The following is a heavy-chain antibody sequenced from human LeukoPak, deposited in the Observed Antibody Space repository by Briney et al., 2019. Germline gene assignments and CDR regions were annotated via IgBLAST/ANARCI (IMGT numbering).Heavy chain of an antibody. Sequence: GRSLRLFCAASGFTFSSYAMHWVRQAPGKGLEWVAVISYDGSNKYYADSVKGRFTISRDNSKNTLYLQMNSLRAEDTAVYYCARDSNSDAFDIWGQGTMVTVSS. CDR3: ARDSNSDAFDI. V-gene: IGHV3-30-3*01. D-gene: IGHD4-11*01. CDR1: GFTFSSYA. CDR2: ISYDGSNK. J-gene: IGHJ3*02.